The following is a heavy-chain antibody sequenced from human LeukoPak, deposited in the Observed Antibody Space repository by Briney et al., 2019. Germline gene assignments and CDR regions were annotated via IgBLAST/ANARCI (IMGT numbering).Heavy chain of an antibody. D-gene: IGHD5-18*01. V-gene: IGHV1-24*01. CDR1: GYTLTELS. Sequence: ASVKVSCRVSGYTLTELSMHWVRQAPGKGLEWMGGFDPEDGETIYAQKFQGRVTMTEDTSTDTAYMELSSLRSEDTAVYYCARGLRVGYSYDWFDPWGQETLVTVSS. J-gene: IGHJ5*02. CDR2: FDPEDGET. CDR3: ARGLRVGYSYDWFDP.